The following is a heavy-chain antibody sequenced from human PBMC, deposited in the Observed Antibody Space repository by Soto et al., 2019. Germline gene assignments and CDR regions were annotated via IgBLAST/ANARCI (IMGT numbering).Heavy chain of an antibody. D-gene: IGHD6-19*01. V-gene: IGHV3-30*18. CDR2: ISYDGSNK. CDR3: AKDRSSGWYWFDY. Sequence: QVQLVESGGCVVQPGRSLRLSCAASGFAFGSYGMHWVRQAPGKGLEWVAVISYDGSNKYYADSVKGRFTISRDNSKNTLYLQMNSLRAEDTAVYYCAKDRSSGWYWFDYWGQGTLVTVSS. J-gene: IGHJ4*02. CDR1: GFAFGSYG.